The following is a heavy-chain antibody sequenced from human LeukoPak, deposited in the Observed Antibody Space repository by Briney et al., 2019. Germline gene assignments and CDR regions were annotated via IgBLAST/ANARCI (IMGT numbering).Heavy chain of an antibody. CDR1: GGSISSYY. CDR2: IYISGST. D-gene: IGHD1-1*01. J-gene: IGHJ4*02. V-gene: IGHV4-4*07. CDR3: ARTSNYWSPYFDY. Sequence: SETLSLTCTVSGGSISSYYWSWIRQPAGNRLEWIGRIYISGSTNYNPSLKSRVTMSVDTSKNQFSLKLTSVTAADTAVYYCARTSNYWSPYFDYWGQGALVTVSS.